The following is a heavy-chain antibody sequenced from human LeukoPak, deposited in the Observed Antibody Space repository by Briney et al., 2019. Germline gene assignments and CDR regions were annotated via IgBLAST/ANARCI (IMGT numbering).Heavy chain of an antibody. CDR2: ITTKTDDGTT. J-gene: IGHJ4*02. D-gene: IGHD2-2*01. CDR1: GFTFSSYA. V-gene: IGHV3-15*01. CDR3: TTYPLGYCSSTTCFSYFDY. Sequence: GGSLRLSCAASGFTFSSYAMSWVRQAPGKGLEWVGRITTKTDDGTTDYAAPVKGRFTISRDDSKNTLYLQMNSLKTEDTAVYYCTTYPLGYCSSTTCFSYFDYWGQGTLVTVSS.